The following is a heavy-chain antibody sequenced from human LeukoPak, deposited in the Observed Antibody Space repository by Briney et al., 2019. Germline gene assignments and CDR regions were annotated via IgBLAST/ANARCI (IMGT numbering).Heavy chain of an antibody. J-gene: IGHJ4*02. Sequence: SEALSLTCAVYGGSFSGYYWSWIRQPPGKGLEWIGEINHSGSTNYNPSLKSRVTISVDTSKNQFSLKLSSVTAADTAVYYCARPRYCSSTSCYRSFDYWGQGTLVTVSS. CDR1: GGSFSGYY. V-gene: IGHV4-34*01. CDR3: ARPRYCSSTSCYRSFDY. D-gene: IGHD2-2*01. CDR2: INHSGST.